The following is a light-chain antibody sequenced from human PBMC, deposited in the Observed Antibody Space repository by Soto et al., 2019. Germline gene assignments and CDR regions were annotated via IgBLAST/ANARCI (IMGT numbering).Light chain of an antibody. CDR2: DVT. CDR1: SSDVGAYNH. CDR3: SSYTTSSTLGK. V-gene: IGLV2-14*01. J-gene: IGLJ2*01. Sequence: QSALTQPASVSGSPGQSITISCTGTSSDVGAYNHVSWYQQHPGKAPKLIIYDVTNRPSGVSNRFSGSKSGNTASLTISGLQAEDEADYYCSSYTTSSTLGKIGGGTQLTVL.